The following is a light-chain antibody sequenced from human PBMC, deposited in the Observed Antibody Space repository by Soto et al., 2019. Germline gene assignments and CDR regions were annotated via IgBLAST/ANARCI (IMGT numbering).Light chain of an antibody. V-gene: IGKV3-20*01. CDR2: GAS. CDR3: QQYVSSPLT. J-gene: IGKJ1*01. Sequence: EIVLTQSPGTLSLSPVEIATLSFMASQTLTNSYLAWYQQNPGQAPRLLISGASSRATGIPDRFSGSGSGTDFTLTISRLEPEDFALYYCQQYVSSPLTFGQGTKVDIK. CDR1: QTLTNSY.